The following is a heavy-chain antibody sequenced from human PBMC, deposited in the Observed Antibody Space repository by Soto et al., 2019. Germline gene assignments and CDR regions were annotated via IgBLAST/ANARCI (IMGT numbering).Heavy chain of an antibody. CDR3: ANEGECYFEFWSGYYKDRGASYFDY. CDR1: GFTCLSYA. CDR2: VSGSGGST. J-gene: IGHJ4*02. D-gene: IGHD3-3*01. V-gene: IGHV3-23*01. Sequence: EVQLLETGGGLVQPGGSLRLSCAASGFTCLSYAMSWVRQAPGKGLEWVSAVSGSGGSTYYADSVQGRFTISRDNSKNPLYLEMNSLRGEDTAVYYGANEGECYFEFWSGYYKDRGASYFDYLGPGTLVTVSS.